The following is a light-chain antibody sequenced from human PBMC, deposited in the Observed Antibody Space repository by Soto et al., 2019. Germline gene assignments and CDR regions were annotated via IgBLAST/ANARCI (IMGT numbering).Light chain of an antibody. CDR3: HQYYNRPPWT. CDR2: ATS. V-gene: IGKV3-15*01. CDR1: RSVDTD. Sequence: EILMTQSPATLSVYPGDSATLSCRASRSVDTDLAWYQQKPGQAPRLIVFATSARATGVPDRFRGSRSGTDFTLTISSLQPEDSATYYCHQYYNRPPWTFGQGTKVEI. J-gene: IGKJ1*01.